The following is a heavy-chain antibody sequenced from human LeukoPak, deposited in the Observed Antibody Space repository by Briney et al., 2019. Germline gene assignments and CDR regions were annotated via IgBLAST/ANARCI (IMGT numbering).Heavy chain of an antibody. CDR2: IHRSGTA. CDR1: GGSTSRIDW. Sequence: SETLSLTCAFSDGTFSGGSTSRIDWWRWVRQPPGKGLEWIAEIHRSGTAHYNPSLKGRVTISVDRSKKEISLMLSSVTAADTGVYYCVAMPPFRFDPWGQGTLVIVSS. V-gene: IGHV4-4*02. CDR3: VAMPPFRFDP. J-gene: IGHJ5*02. D-gene: IGHD2-2*01.